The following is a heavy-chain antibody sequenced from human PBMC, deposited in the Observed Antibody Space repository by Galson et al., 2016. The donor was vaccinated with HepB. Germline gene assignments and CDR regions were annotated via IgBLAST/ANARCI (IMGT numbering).Heavy chain of an antibody. CDR1: GFTFSTYS. J-gene: IGHJ4*02. CDR3: ARDGGRGYTYGYFDY. Sequence: SLRLSCAASGFTFSTYSMNWVRQAPGKGLEWVSYISSRSSIVYYADSLKGRFTISRDNAKNSLYLQMNSLRDEDTAVFYCARDGGRGYTYGYFDYWGRGTLVTVSS. V-gene: IGHV3-48*02. D-gene: IGHD5-18*01. CDR2: ISSRSSIV.